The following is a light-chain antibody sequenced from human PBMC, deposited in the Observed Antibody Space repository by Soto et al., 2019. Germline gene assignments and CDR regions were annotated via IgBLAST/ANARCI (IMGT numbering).Light chain of an antibody. CDR2: QAS. J-gene: IGKJ1*01. V-gene: IGKV1-5*03. Sequence: DIQMTQSPSTLSASVGDRVTITCRASQNVRECLAWYQQKPGKAPKLLVSQASTLESGVPSRFSGSGSGTEFTLTIDSLQPDDFASYYCQQYVRLSTFGQGTKVEIK. CDR1: QNVREC. CDR3: QQYVRLST.